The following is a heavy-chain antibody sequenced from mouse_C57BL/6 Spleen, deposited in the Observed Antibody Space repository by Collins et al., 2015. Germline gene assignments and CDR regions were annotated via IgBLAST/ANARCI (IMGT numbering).Heavy chain of an antibody. CDR2: INTETGEP. CDR1: GYTFTDYS. CDR3: ARAGGTWNFDY. D-gene: IGHD3-3*01. V-gene: IGHV9-2-1*01. Sequence: QIQLVQSGPELKKPGETVKISCKASGYTFTDYSMHWVKQAPGKGLKWMGWINTETGEPTYADDFKGRFAFSLETSASTAYLQINNLKNEDTATYFCARAGGTWNFDYWGQGTTLTVSS. J-gene: IGHJ2*01.